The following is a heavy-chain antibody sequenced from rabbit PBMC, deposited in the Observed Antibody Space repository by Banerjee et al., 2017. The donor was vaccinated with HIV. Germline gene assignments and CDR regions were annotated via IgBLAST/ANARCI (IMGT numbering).Heavy chain of an antibody. CDR2: ISTSSGNT. CDR1: GFSLSSGYN. D-gene: IGHD6-1*01. CDR3: ARGDYTYSYGATYFNL. Sequence: QEQLVESGGGLVQPEGSLTLTCTASGFSLSSGYNMCWVRQAPGKGLQWIACISTSSGNTYYASWAKGRFTISKTSSTTVTLQMTSLTAADTATYFCARGDYTYSYGATYFNLWGQGTLVTVS. J-gene: IGHJ4*01. V-gene: IGHV1S45*01.